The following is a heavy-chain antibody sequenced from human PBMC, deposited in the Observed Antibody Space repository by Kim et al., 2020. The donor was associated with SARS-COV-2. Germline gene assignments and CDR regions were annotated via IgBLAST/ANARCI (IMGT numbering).Heavy chain of an antibody. V-gene: IGHV3-30*18. CDR1: GFTLSNYV. CDR2: IAYDGSNY. Sequence: GGSLRLSCAVSGFTLSNYVMHWVRQAPGKGPEWVAVIAYDGSNYYLADSVKGRFTISRDNSYNTLYLEMNNLRTEDTAVYYCAKVSNILTGYYDPSPFQYWGQGTLVTVSS. CDR3: AKVSNILTGYYDPSPFQY. J-gene: IGHJ4*02. D-gene: IGHD3-9*01.